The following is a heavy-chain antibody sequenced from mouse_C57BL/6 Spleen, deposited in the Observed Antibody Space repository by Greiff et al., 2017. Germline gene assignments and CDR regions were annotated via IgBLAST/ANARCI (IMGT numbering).Heavy chain of an antibody. CDR2: ISDGGSYT. CDR3: ARVNGCFDY. CDR1: GFTFSSYA. Sequence: EVQGVESGGGLVKPGGSLKLSCAASGFTFSSYAMSWVRQTPEKRLEWVATISDGGSYTYYPYNVQGRFTISRDNAKNNLYLQMSHLKSEDTAMYYCARVNGCFDYWGQGTTLTVSS. V-gene: IGHV5-4*01. J-gene: IGHJ2*01.